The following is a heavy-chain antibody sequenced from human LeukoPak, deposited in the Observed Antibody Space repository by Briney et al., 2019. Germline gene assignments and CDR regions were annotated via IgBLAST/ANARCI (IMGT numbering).Heavy chain of an antibody. CDR2: MNPNSGNT. D-gene: IGHD1-26*01. J-gene: IGHJ4*02. V-gene: IGHV1-8*03. CDR3: ARGKWELLNYFDY. Sequence: ASVKVSCKASGYTFTSYDINWVRQATGQGLEWMGWMNPNSGNTGYAQKFQGRGTITRNTSISTAYMELSSLRSEDAAVYYCARGKWELLNYFDYWGQGTLVTVSS. CDR1: GYTFTSYD.